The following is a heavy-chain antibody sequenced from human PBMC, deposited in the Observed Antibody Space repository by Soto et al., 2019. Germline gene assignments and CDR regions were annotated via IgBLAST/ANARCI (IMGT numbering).Heavy chain of an antibody. V-gene: IGHV3-30*18. J-gene: IGHJ6*02. D-gene: IGHD4-17*01. CDR2: ISYDGSNK. CDR1: GFTFGSYG. Sequence: QVQLVESGGGVVQPGRSLRLSCAASGFTFGSYGMHWVRQAPGKGLEWVAVISYDGSNKYYADSVKGRFTISRDNSKNTLYLQMNSLRAEDTAVYYCAKDVRNYGAHGRYYGMDVWGQGTTVTVSS. CDR3: AKDVRNYGAHGRYYGMDV.